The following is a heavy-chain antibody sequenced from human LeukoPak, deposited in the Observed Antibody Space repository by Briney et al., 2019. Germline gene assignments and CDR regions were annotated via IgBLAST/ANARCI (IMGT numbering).Heavy chain of an antibody. CDR1: GFTFSSYA. Sequence: GGSLRLSCAASGFTFSSYAMSWVRQAPGKGLEWVSVISGSGGSTYYADSVKGRFTIYRDNSKNTLYLQMNSLRAEDTAVYYCAKDPPYSSSWFYFDYWGQGTLVTVSS. CDR3: AKDPPYSSSWFYFDY. CDR2: ISGSGGST. J-gene: IGHJ4*02. D-gene: IGHD6-13*01. V-gene: IGHV3-23*01.